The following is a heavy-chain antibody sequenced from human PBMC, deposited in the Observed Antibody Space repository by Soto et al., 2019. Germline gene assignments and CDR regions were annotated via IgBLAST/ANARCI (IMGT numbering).Heavy chain of an antibody. CDR1: GGTFSSYA. CDR2: IIPIFGTA. J-gene: IGHJ6*02. D-gene: IGHD6-19*01. CDR3: ATDLSHSSGWFYYGMDV. V-gene: IGHV1-69*13. Sequence: SVKVSCKASGGTFSSYAISWVRQAPGQGLEWMGGIIPIFGTADYAQKFQGRVTITADESTSTAYMELSSLRSEDTAVYYCATDLSHSSGWFYYGMDVWGQGTTVTVSS.